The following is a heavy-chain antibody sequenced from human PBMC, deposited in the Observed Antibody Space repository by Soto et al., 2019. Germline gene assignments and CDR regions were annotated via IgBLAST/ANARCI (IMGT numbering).Heavy chain of an antibody. D-gene: IGHD2-2*01. J-gene: IGHJ4*02. CDR3: AKGGDCSSVRCYVDS. Sequence: GGSLRLSCAASGITFSRYAMNWVRQAPGKGLEWVSVISDGGAITYYADSVKGRFTISRDNSKNTLYLQMNSLRAEDTAVYYCAKGGDCSSVRCYVDSWGQGTLVTVSS. CDR2: ISDGGAIT. CDR1: GITFSRYA. V-gene: IGHV3-23*01.